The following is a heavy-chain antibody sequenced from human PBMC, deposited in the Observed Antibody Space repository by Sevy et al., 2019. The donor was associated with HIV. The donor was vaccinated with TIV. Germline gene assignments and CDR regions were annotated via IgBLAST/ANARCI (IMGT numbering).Heavy chain of an antibody. CDR1: GFIVTSHY. CDR3: ARAPRYDEPYYFDY. D-gene: IGHD3-3*01. V-gene: IGHV3-53*01. Sequence: GGSLRLSCAASGFIVTSHYMAWVRQAPGKGLEWVSSIYTGGGTYYADSVKGRFTISRDNSKNTRYLQMNSLSAEDTAFYYCARAPRYDEPYYFDYWGQGALVTVSS. J-gene: IGHJ4*02. CDR2: IYTGGGT.